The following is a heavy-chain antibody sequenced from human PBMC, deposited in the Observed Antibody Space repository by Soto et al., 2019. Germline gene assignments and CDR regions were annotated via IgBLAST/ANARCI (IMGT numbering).Heavy chain of an antibody. Sequence: SETLSLTCTVSGGSISSGDYYWSWIRQPPGKGLEWIGYIYYSGSTYYNPSLKSRVTISVDTSKNQFSLKLSSVTAADTAVYYCARVQGSYRLYYFDYWGQGTLVTVSS. CDR3: ARVQGSYRLYYFDY. CDR1: GGSISSGDYY. J-gene: IGHJ4*02. CDR2: IYYSGST. D-gene: IGHD3-16*02. V-gene: IGHV4-30-4*01.